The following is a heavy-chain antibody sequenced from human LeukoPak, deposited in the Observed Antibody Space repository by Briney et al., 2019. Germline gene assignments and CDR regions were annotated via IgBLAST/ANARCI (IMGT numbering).Heavy chain of an antibody. V-gene: IGHV3-9*01. Sequence: GGSLRLSCAGSGFTFDDYAMHWVRQARGEGLEGVSGISWNSGSIGYADSVKGRFTISRDNAKNSLYLQMNSLRAEDTALYYCAKGVLRAASVSNDAFDIWGQGTMVTVSS. CDR2: ISWNSGSI. CDR3: AKGVLRAASVSNDAFDI. J-gene: IGHJ3*02. D-gene: IGHD6-13*01. CDR1: GFTFDDYA.